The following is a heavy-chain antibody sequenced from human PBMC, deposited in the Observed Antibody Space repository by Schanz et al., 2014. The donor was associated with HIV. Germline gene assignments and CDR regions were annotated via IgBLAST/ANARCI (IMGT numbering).Heavy chain of an antibody. Sequence: QVQLVQSGAEVKNPGASVKVSCKASGYTFSSYDINWVRQATGQGLEWMGWMNPNSGHTGYAQKFQGRVDMTRTTSRSTAYMELRGLTSEDTAVYFCARARAKIEGRPVGNWFDPWGQGTLVTVSS. D-gene: IGHD6-6*01. J-gene: IGHJ5*02. CDR2: MNPNSGHT. V-gene: IGHV1-8*01. CDR1: GYTFSSYD. CDR3: ARARAKIEGRPVGNWFDP.